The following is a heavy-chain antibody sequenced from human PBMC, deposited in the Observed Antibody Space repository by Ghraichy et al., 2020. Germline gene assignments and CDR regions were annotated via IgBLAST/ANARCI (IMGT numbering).Heavy chain of an antibody. V-gene: IGHV4-30-2*01. Sequence: SQTLSLTCAVSGGSISGGSYSWSWIRQPPGKGLEWIGYIYHSGSTYYNPSLKSRVTISIDKSKNQFSLKLTSVTAADTAVYYCASLPNEGSSWFPGYVWGQGTTVTVSS. CDR2: IYHSGST. D-gene: IGHD6-13*01. CDR3: ASLPNEGSSWFPGYV. CDR1: GGSISGGSYS. J-gene: IGHJ6*02.